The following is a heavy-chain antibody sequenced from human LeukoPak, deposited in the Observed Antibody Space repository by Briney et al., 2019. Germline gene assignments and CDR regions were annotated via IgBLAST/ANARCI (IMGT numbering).Heavy chain of an antibody. CDR2: IRYDGSNK. V-gene: IGHV3-30*02. J-gene: IGHJ4*02. CDR1: GFTFSSYG. Sequence: GGSLRLSCAASGFTFSSYGMHWVRQAPGKGLEWVAFIRYDGSNKYYADSVKGRFTISRDNSKNTLYLQMNSLRAEDTAVYYCAKDLYGDFPSANDYWGQGTLVTVSS. D-gene: IGHD4-17*01. CDR3: AKDLYGDFPSANDY.